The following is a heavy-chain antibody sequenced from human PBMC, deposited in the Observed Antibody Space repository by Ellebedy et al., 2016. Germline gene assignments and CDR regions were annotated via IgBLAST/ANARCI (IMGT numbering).Heavy chain of an antibody. Sequence: SETLSLTXTVSGASISTYYWSWIRQPPGKGLEWIGYIYYIGSTNYNPSLKSRVTISVDTSKNQFSLKLSSVTAADTAVYYCARTFKRYSGTFGFDYWGQGILVTVSS. CDR2: IYYIGST. J-gene: IGHJ4*02. CDR3: ARTFKRYSGTFGFDY. CDR1: GASISTYY. D-gene: IGHD1-26*01. V-gene: IGHV4-59*01.